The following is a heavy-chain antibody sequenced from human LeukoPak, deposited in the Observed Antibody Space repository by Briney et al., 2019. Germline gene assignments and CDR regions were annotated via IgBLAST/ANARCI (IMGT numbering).Heavy chain of an antibody. Sequence: PSETLSLTCTVSGGSISSYYWSWIRQPPGKGLEWIGYIYYSGSTNYNPSLKSRVTILVDTSKNQFSLKLSSVTAADTAVYYCARDKGYDAFDIWGQGTMVTVSS. V-gene: IGHV4-59*01. J-gene: IGHJ3*02. CDR3: ARDKGYDAFDI. CDR2: IYYSGST. CDR1: GGSISSYY. D-gene: IGHD3-22*01.